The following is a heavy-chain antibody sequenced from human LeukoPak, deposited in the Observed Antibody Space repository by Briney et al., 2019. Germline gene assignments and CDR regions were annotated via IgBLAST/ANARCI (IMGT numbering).Heavy chain of an antibody. V-gene: IGHV3-21*01. CDR1: GFTFRNYW. J-gene: IGHJ5*02. CDR3: ARDREWVAAADDWFDP. CDR2: ISSSSSYI. D-gene: IGHD6-13*01. Sequence: GGSLRLSCAVSGFTFRNYWMSWVRQAPGKGLEWVSSISSSSSYIYYADSVKGRFTISRDNAKNSLYLQMNSLRAEDTAVYYCARDREWVAAADDWFDPWGQGTLVTVSS.